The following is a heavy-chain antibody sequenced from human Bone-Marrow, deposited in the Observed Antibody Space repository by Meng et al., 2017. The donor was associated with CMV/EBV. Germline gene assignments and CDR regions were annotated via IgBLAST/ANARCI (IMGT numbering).Heavy chain of an antibody. Sequence: SETLSLTCSVSGGSIRSSSYYWGWIRQPQGKGLEWIGNIYYSGSTYYNPSLKSRVTISVDTSKNQFSLKLTSVTAADTAVYYCASCYDSSGYHRNWFAPWGQGNLVNVSS. CDR1: GGSIRSSSYY. J-gene: IGHJ5*02. D-gene: IGHD3-22*01. CDR2: IYYSGST. CDR3: ASCYDSSGYHRNWFAP. V-gene: IGHV4-39*07.